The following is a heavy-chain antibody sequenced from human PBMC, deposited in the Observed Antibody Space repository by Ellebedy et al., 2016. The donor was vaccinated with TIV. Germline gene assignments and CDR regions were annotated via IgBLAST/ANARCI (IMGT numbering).Heavy chain of an antibody. CDR3: ARGAAAGFFWYFDL. D-gene: IGHD6-13*01. CDR1: GYTFTSYA. CDR2: INTNTGNP. V-gene: IGHV7-4-1*02. J-gene: IGHJ2*01. Sequence: AASVKVSCKASGYTFTSYAMNWVRQAPGQGLERMGWINTNTGNPTYAQGFTGRFVFSLDTSVSTAYLQISSLKAEDTAVYYCARGAAAGFFWYFDLWGRGTLVTVSS.